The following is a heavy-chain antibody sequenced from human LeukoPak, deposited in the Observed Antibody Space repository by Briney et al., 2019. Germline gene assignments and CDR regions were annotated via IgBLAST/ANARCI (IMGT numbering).Heavy chain of an antibody. J-gene: IGHJ4*02. D-gene: IGHD6-6*01. CDR1: GGSFSGYY. Sequence: SETLSLTCAVYGGSFSGYYWGWIRQPPGKGLEWIGEINHSGSTNYNPSLKSRVTISVDTSKNQFSLKLSSVTAADTAVYYCARGSSSGFDYWGQGTLVTVSS. CDR3: ARGSSSGFDY. CDR2: INHSGST. V-gene: IGHV4-34*01.